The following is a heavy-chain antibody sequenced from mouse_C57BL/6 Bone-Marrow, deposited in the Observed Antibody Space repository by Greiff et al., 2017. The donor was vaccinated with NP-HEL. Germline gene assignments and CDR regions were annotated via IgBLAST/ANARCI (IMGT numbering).Heavy chain of an antibody. D-gene: IGHD2-1*01. CDR3: ARRIYYGNSYAMDY. CDR2: ISSGGSYT. J-gene: IGHJ4*01. Sequence: EVNVVESGGDLVKPGGSLKLSCAASGFTFSSYGMSWVRQTPDKRLEWVATISSGGSYTYYPDSVKGRFTISRDNAKNTLYLQMSSLKSEDTAMYYCARRIYYGNSYAMDYWGQGTSVTVSS. CDR1: GFTFSSYG. V-gene: IGHV5-6*01.